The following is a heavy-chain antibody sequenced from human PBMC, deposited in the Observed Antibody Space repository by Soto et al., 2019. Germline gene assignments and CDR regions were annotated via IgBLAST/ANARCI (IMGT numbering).Heavy chain of an antibody. J-gene: IGHJ3*02. V-gene: IGHV3-21*01. CDR3: ARDQVPGLDAFDI. CDR1: GFTFSSYS. CDR2: ISRSAGNT. Sequence: VGSLRLSCAASGFTFSSYSMNWVRQAPGKGLEWVSSISRSAGNTYYADSVKGRFTISRDNAKNSMYLQMNSLRAEDTAVYYCARDQVPGLDAFDIWGQGTMVTV.